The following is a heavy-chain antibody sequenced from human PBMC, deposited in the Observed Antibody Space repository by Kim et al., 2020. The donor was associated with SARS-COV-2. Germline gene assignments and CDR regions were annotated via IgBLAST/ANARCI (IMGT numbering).Heavy chain of an antibody. V-gene: IGHV7-4-1*02. CDR1: GYTFSSIA. Sequence: ASVKVSCKASGYTFSSIAMHWVRQAPGQGLEWMGWMNTNTGDPTYAQGFTGRFVFSLDTSVSTAYLQISSLRPEDTAIYFCAARYSSSYFALWGRGTLVT. CDR2: MNTNTGDP. CDR3: AARYSSSYFAL. J-gene: IGHJ2*01. D-gene: IGHD6-13*01.